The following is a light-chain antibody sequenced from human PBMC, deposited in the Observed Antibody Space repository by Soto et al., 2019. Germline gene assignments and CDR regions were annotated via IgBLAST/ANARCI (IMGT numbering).Light chain of an antibody. Sequence: QSVLTPPPSASGSTGQSVTISCTGTKNDIGVYDFVSWYQHHPGKAPRLIIYEVVQRPSGVPDRFSGSKSGNTASLTGSGLQAADEADYYCSSYTINNSYVFGTGTKVTV. V-gene: IGLV2-8*01. CDR1: KNDIGVYDF. J-gene: IGLJ1*01. CDR3: SSYTINNSYV. CDR2: EVV.